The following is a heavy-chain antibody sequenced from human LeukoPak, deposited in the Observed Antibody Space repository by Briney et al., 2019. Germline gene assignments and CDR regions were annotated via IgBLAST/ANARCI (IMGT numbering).Heavy chain of an antibody. CDR3: ARALHSYGPFPFDY. V-gene: IGHV1-69*13. CDR2: IIPIFGTA. J-gene: IGHJ4*02. D-gene: IGHD5-18*01. Sequence: GASVKVSCKASGGTFSSYAISWVRQAPGQGLEWMGGIIPIFGTANYAQKFQGRVTITADESTSTAYMELSSLRSEDTAVYYCARALHSYGPFPFDYWGQGTLVTVSS. CDR1: GGTFSSYA.